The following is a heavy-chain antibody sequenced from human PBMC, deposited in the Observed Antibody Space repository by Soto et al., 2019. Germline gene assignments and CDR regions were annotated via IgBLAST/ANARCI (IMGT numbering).Heavy chain of an antibody. J-gene: IGHJ4*02. D-gene: IGHD3-10*01. CDR3: ARENQMRRPMVRGVMDY. Sequence: QVQLVESGGGVVQPGRSLRLSCAASGFTFSSYGMHWVRQAPGKGLEWVAVIWYDGSNKYYADSVKGRFTISRDNSKNTLYLQMNSLRAEDTAVYYWARENQMRRPMVRGVMDYWGQGTLVTVSS. V-gene: IGHV3-33*01. CDR2: IWYDGSNK. CDR1: GFTFSSYG.